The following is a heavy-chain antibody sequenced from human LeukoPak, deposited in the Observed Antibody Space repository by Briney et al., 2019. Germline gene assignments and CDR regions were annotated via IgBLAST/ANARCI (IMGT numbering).Heavy chain of an antibody. V-gene: IGHV4-39*01. J-gene: IGHJ4*02. CDR3: ARHEPDAFFFDY. CDR1: GGSISSK. D-gene: IGHD2/OR15-2a*01. Sequence: SETLSLTCTVSGGSISSKWGWIRQPPGKGLEWIGTIYYSGSTYYNPSLKSRVTISVDTSKNHFSLNLGSVTAADTAVYYCARHEPDAFFFDYWGQGTLVTVSS. CDR2: IYYSGST.